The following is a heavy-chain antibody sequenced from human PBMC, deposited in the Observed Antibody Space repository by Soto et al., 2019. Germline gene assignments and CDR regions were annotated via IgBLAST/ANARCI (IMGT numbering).Heavy chain of an antibody. D-gene: IGHD3-10*02. CDR2: IYYSGST. J-gene: IGHJ3*02. CDR1: GGSISSSSYY. V-gene: IGHV4-39*01. CDR3: ARHVRSMYPVVDPPLAFAI. Sequence: SGTLALTCAVSGGSISSSSYYWGWIRQPPGKGLEWIGSIYYSGSTYYNPSLKSRVTISVDTSKNQFSLKLSSVTAADTAGYYCARHVRSMYPVVDPPLAFAISGQGTTDTVSS.